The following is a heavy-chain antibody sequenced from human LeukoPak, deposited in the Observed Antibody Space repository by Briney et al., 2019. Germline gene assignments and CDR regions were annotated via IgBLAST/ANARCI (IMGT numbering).Heavy chain of an antibody. J-gene: IGHJ6*03. CDR1: GFIFSNYG. CDR3: AKLGSSSHYYYYYMDV. V-gene: IGHV3-23*01. CDR2: ISGSGGST. D-gene: IGHD6-6*01. Sequence: GGSLRLSCAASGFIFSNYGMCWVRQAPGKGLEWVSAISGSGGSTYYADSVKGRFTISRDNSKNTLYLQMNSLRAEDTAVYYCAKLGSSSHYYYYYMDVWGKGTTVTVSS.